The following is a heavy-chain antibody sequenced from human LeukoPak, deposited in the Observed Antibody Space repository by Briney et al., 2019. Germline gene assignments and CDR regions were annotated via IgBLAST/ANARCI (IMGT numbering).Heavy chain of an antibody. CDR1: GFTFSSYS. CDR3: ARDNGSLYYYDSSGGPTLGY. Sequence: PGGSLRLSCAASGFTFSSYSMNWVRQAPGKGLEWVSYISSSSTIYYADSVKGRFTISRDNAKNSLYLQMNSLRAEDTAVYYCARDNGSLYYYDSSGGPTLGYWGQGTLVTVSS. CDR2: ISSSSTI. V-gene: IGHV3-48*01. D-gene: IGHD3-22*01. J-gene: IGHJ4*02.